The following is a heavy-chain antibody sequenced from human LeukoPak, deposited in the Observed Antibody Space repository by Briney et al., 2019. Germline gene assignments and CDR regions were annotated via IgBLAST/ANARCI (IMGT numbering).Heavy chain of an antibody. CDR1: ESTLTYNS. V-gene: IGHV3-48*02. CDR3: ATSGKHYGLDV. D-gene: IGHD3-10*01. CDR2: ISITGAI. J-gene: IGHJ6*01. Sequence: GGSLRLSCAASESTLTYNSMNWVRQAPGKGLEWLSHISITGAIYYADSVKGRFTISKDNARNSLYLQMNSLRDEDTAVYYCATSGKHYGLDVWGHGTTVTVSS.